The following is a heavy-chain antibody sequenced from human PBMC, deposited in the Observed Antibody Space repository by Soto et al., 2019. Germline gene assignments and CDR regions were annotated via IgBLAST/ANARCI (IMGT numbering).Heavy chain of an antibody. V-gene: IGHV4-61*01. CDR3: ARFVRSCSGTTCYTRAAV. CDR1: GGSVSSDTHY. J-gene: IGHJ6*02. CDR2: IYSSGST. Sequence: PSETVSLTCTVSGGSVSSDTHYWSWIRQPPGKRLGWIGFIYSSGSTNYNTSLKSRVTMSVDTSKNQFSLKLRSVIVADTAVYHCARFVRSCSGTTCYTRAAVWAQGTSVTVSS. D-gene: IGHD2-2*02.